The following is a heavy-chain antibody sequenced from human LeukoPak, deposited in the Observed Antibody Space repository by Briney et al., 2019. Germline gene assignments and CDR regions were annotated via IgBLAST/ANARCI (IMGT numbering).Heavy chain of an antibody. V-gene: IGHV1-18*04. CDR3: ASIAAAATFYFDY. Sequence: GASVKVSCKASGYSFFSYGITWVRQAPGQGLEWMGWISAYSGNTNFAQRLQGRVTMTTDTSTNTAYMELSSLRSEDTAVYYCASIAAAATFYFDYWGQGTLVTVSS. CDR2: ISAYSGNT. CDR1: GYSFFSYG. D-gene: IGHD6-13*01. J-gene: IGHJ4*02.